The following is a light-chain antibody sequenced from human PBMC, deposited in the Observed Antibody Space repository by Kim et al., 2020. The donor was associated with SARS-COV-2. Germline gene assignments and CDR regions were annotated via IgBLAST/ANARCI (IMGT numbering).Light chain of an antibody. Sequence: GQRVAISWSGSSANIGSNYVYWYQQLPGAAPKLLIYRNNQRPSGVPDRFSGSKSGTSASLAISGLRSEDEAGYYCAAWDDSLSGWVFGGGTKLTVL. J-gene: IGLJ3*02. CDR1: SANIGSNY. CDR3: AAWDDSLSGWV. CDR2: RNN. V-gene: IGLV1-47*01.